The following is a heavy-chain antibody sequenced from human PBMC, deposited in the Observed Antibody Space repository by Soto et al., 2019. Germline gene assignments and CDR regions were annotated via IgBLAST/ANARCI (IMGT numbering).Heavy chain of an antibody. D-gene: IGHD3-3*01. J-gene: IGHJ6*02. CDR3: AKEGRRHSGITIFGVVTSYGMGV. V-gene: IGHV3-30*18. CDR2: ISYDGSNK. Sequence: QVQLVESGGGVVQPGRSLRLSCAASGFTFSSYGMHWVRQAPGKGLEWVAVISYDGSNKYYADSVNGRFTISRDNSKNALYLRMNWLSGEDTAVYYCAKEGRRHSGITIFGVVTSYGMGVWGQGTTFTVSS. CDR1: GFTFSSYG.